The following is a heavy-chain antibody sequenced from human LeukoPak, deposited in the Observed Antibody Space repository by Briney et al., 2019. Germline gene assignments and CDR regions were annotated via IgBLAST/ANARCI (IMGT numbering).Heavy chain of an antibody. J-gene: IGHJ4*02. CDR2: ISWNGARI. V-gene: IGHV3-43*01. CDR3: AIKQQLVGGYFDY. Sequence: PGGSLRLSCAASGFTFAEYTMHWVRQAPGKGLEWVSLISWNGARIHYGDSVKGRFTISRDNSKNSLYLQMSSLRTEDTALYYCAIKQQLVGGYFDYWGQGTLVTVSS. CDR1: GFTFAEYT. D-gene: IGHD6-13*01.